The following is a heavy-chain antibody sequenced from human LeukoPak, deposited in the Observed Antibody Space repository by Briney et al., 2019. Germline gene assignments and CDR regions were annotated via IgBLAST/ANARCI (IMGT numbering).Heavy chain of an antibody. CDR1: GGSFSGYY. D-gene: IGHD6-19*01. V-gene: IGHV4-34*01. Sequence: PSETLSLTCAVYGGSFSGYYWSWIRQPPGKGLEWIGEINHSGSTNYNPSLKSRVTISVDTSKNQFSLKLSSVTAADTAVYYCAGANNGSGWSTVDYWGQGTLVTVSS. CDR2: INHSGST. J-gene: IGHJ4*02. CDR3: AGANNGSGWSTVDY.